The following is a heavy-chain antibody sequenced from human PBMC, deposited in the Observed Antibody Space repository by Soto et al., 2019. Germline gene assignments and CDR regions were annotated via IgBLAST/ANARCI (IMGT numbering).Heavy chain of an antibody. D-gene: IGHD4-17*01. CDR1: GYTFTSYD. CDR3: ARGLTTTVTTLQSTS. J-gene: IGHJ5*02. CDR2: MNPNSGNT. V-gene: IGHV1-8*01. Sequence: GSSLKVSCKASGYTFTSYDINWVRQATGQGLEWMGWMNPNSGNTGYAQKFQGRVTMTRNTSISTAYMELSSLRSEDTAVYYCARGLTTTVTTLQSTSWGQGTLVTVSS.